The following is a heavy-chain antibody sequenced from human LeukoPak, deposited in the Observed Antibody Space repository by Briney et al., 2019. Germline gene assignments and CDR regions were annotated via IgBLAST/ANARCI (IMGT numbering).Heavy chain of an antibody. CDR2: INPNSGGT. D-gene: IGHD6-19*01. Sequence: ASVKVSCKASGYTFTGYYMHWVRQAPGQGLEWMGWINPNSGGTNYAQKFQGRVTITRDKSASTVSMDLSALRSEDTAVYYCARGGKQWRGGNYFDSWGQGTLVAVSS. CDR3: ARGGKQWRGGNYFDS. V-gene: IGHV1-2*02. J-gene: IGHJ4*02. CDR1: GYTFTGYY.